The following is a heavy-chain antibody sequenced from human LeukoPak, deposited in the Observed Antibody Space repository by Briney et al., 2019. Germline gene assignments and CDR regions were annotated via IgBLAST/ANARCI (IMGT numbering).Heavy chain of an antibody. J-gene: IGHJ4*02. CDR2: IKQDGSEK. CDR3: ARGAGVGSYVPFDL. Sequence: GGSLRLSCAASGFTFSNHWMSWVRQAPGKGLEWVANIKQDGSEKYYVDSVKGRFTISRDNAKKSLYLQMNSLRAEDTAVYYCARGAGVGSYVPFDLWGQGTRVTVSS. D-gene: IGHD3-16*01. V-gene: IGHV3-7*04. CDR1: GFTFSNHW.